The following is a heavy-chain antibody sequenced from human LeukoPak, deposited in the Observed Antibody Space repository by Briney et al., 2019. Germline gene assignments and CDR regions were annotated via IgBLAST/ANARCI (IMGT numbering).Heavy chain of an antibody. Sequence: ASVKVSCKASGGTFSSYAISWVRQAPGQGLEWMGRIIPIFGTANHAQKFQGRVTITTDESTSTAYMELSSLRSEDTAVYYCARGHYDYVWGSYRYDDYWGQGTLVTVSS. CDR3: ARGHYDYVWGSYRYDDY. D-gene: IGHD3-16*02. J-gene: IGHJ4*02. CDR2: IIPIFGTA. CDR1: GGTFSSYA. V-gene: IGHV1-69*05.